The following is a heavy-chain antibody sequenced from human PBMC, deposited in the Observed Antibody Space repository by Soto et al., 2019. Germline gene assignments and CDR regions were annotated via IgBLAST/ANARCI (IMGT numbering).Heavy chain of an antibody. CDR3: ARDELLADFWSGYPSY. CDR1: GFTFSSDW. Sequence: GGSLRLSCAASGFTFSSDWMHWVRQAPGKGLVWVSRINTDGSGTTYADSVKGRFTISRDNSKNTLYLQMNSLRAEDTAVYYCARDELLADFWSGYPSYWGQGTLVTVSS. D-gene: IGHD3-3*01. CDR2: INTDGSGT. J-gene: IGHJ4*02. V-gene: IGHV3-74*01.